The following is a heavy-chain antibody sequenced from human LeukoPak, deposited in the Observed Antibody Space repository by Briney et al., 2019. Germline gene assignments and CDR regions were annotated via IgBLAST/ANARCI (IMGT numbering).Heavy chain of an antibody. J-gene: IGHJ6*02. Sequence: VASVKVSCKASGYTFTDYYMHWVRQAPGQGLEWMGWISAYNGNTNYAQKLQGRVTMTTDTSTSTAYMELRSLRSDDTAVYYCAREGMITFGGVIGYYGMDVWGQGTTVTVSS. CDR3: AREGMITFGGVIGYYGMDV. CDR1: GYTFTDYY. V-gene: IGHV1-18*04. D-gene: IGHD3-16*01. CDR2: ISAYNGNT.